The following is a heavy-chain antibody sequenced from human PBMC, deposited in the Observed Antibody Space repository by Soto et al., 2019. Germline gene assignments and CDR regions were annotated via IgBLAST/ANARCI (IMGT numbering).Heavy chain of an antibody. CDR1: GGTFSSYT. J-gene: IGHJ6*03. Sequence: QVQLVQSGAEVKKPGSSVKVSCKASGGTFSSYTISWVRQAPGQGLEWMGRIIPILGIANYAQKFQGRVTITADKSTSTANVERSSLSSEDAAVYYCGRERRDRTFSSYYRDVGGKGPPVTVPS. CDR3: GRERRDRTFSSYYRDV. CDR2: IIPILGIA. V-gene: IGHV1-69*08. D-gene: IGHD2-2*01.